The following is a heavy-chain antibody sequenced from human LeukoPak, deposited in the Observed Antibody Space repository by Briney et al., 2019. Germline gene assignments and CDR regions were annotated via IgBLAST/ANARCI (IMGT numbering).Heavy chain of an antibody. V-gene: IGHV1-8*03. J-gene: IGHJ6*03. Sequence: ASVKVSCKASGYTFTSYDINWVRQATGQGLEWMGWMNPNIGNTGYAQKFQGRVTITRNTSISTAYMELSSLRSEDTAVYYCARGPSPYCSSTSCYRYYYYMDVWGKGTTVTVSS. CDR2: MNPNIGNT. D-gene: IGHD2-2*01. CDR1: GYTFTSYD. CDR3: ARGPSPYCSSTSCYRYYYYMDV.